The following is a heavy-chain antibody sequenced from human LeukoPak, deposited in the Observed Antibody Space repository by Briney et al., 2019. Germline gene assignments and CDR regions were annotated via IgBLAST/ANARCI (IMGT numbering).Heavy chain of an antibody. Sequence: GASVKVSCKVSGYTLTELSMHWVRQAPGKGLEWMGGFDPEDGETIYAQKFQDRVTMPRDTSISTAYMELNRLRSDDTAVYYCARGDNMGVWGQGTTVTVSS. CDR1: GYTLTELS. V-gene: IGHV1-24*01. CDR3: ARGDNMGV. CDR2: FDPEDGET. J-gene: IGHJ6*02. D-gene: IGHD1-1*01.